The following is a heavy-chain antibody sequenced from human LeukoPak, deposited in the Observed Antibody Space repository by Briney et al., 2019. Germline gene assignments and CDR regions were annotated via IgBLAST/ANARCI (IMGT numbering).Heavy chain of an antibody. V-gene: IGHV4-59*01. CDR1: GGSISSYY. CDR3: ARYSRGGWWFDP. J-gene: IGHJ5*02. D-gene: IGHD3-16*01. Sequence: PSETLSLTCTVSGGSISSYYWSWIRQPPGKGLEWIGYIYYSGSTNYNPSLKSRVTISVDTSKNQFSLKLSSVTAADTAVYYCARYSRGGWWFDPWGQGTLVTVSS. CDR2: IYYSGST.